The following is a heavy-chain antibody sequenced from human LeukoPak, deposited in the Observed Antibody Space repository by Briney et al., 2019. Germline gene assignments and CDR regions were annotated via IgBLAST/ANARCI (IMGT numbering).Heavy chain of an antibody. CDR3: ARAGVKRYCSGGSCYGDAFDI. V-gene: IGHV3-33*01. D-gene: IGHD2-15*01. CDR2: IWYDGSNK. Sequence: SGGSLRLSCAASGFTFSSYGMHWVRQAPGKGLEWVAVIWYDGSNKYYADSVKGRFTISRDNSKNTLYLQMSSLRAEDTAVYYCARAGVKRYCSGGSCYGDAFDIWGQGTMVTVSS. CDR1: GFTFSSYG. J-gene: IGHJ3*02.